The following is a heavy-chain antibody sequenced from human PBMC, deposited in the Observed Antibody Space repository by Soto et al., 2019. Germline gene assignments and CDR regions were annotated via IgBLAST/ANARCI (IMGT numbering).Heavy chain of an antibody. D-gene: IGHD3-10*01. V-gene: IGHV1-3*01. CDR2: INAGNGNT. CDR1: GYTFTSYA. J-gene: IGHJ4*02. Sequence: ASVKFSFKASGYTFTSYAMHWLRQAPGQRLEWMGWINAGNGNTKYSQKFQGRVTTTRDTPASTAYMELSSMRSEDTAVYYCASSPPRITMVRGVISYFDYWGQGTLVTVSS. CDR3: ASSPPRITMVRGVISYFDY.